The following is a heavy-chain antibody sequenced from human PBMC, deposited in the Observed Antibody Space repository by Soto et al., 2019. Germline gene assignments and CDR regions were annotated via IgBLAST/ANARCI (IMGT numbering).Heavy chain of an antibody. D-gene: IGHD3-3*01. V-gene: IGHV1-3*01. CDR2: INAGNGNT. CDR3: ARVSDDFWSGYLDYYYGMDV. Sequence: GASVKVSCKASGYTFTRYAMHWVRQAPGQRLEWMGWINAGNGNTKYSQKFQGRVTITRDTSASTAYMELSSLRSEDTAVYYCARVSDDFWSGYLDYYYGMDVWGQGPTVTVSS. J-gene: IGHJ6*02. CDR1: GYTFTRYA.